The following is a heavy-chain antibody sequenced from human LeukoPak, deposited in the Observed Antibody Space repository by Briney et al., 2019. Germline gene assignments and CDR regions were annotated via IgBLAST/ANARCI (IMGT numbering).Heavy chain of an antibody. V-gene: IGHV1-46*01. CDR1: GYTFTSYY. J-gene: IGHJ5*02. D-gene: IGHD2-21*02. CDR2: INPSGGST. Sequence: ASVKVSCKASGYTFTSYYMHWVRQAPGQGLEWMGIINPSGGSTSYAQKFQGRVTMTRDMSTSTDYMELSSLRSEDTAVYYCARDNSVQDTAWWFDPWGQGTLVTVSS. CDR3: ARDNSVQDTAWWFDP.